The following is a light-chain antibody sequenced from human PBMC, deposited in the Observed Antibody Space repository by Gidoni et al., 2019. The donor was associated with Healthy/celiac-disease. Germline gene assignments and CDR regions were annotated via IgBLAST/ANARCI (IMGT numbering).Light chain of an antibody. J-gene: IGLJ1*01. CDR3: SSYTSSSWV. V-gene: IGLV2-14*01. CDR2: DVS. CDR1: SRYVGGYKY. Sequence: QSALTQPASVSGSPGQSITISCTVTSRYVGGYKYVSWYQQHPGKTPKLMIYDVSNRPSGVSNRFSGSKSGNTASLTISGLQAEDEADYYCSSYTSSSWVFGTGTKVTVL.